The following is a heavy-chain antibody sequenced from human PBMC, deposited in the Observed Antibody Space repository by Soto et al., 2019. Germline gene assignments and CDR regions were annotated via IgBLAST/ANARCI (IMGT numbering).Heavy chain of an antibody. J-gene: IGHJ5*02. D-gene: IGHD3-9*01. V-gene: IGHV2-5*02. CDR1: GFSLSTSGVG. CDR2: IYWDDDK. Sequence: QITLKESGPTLVKPTQTLTLTCTFSGFSLSTSGVGVGWIRQPPGRALELLAFIYWDDDKRYSPSLRSSLTFAENASKSLVVLTMTHSDPVNTATYYGAHLVIWSPFDWSRGWFDLWGQGTLVTVSS. CDR3: AHLVIWSPFDWSRGWFDL.